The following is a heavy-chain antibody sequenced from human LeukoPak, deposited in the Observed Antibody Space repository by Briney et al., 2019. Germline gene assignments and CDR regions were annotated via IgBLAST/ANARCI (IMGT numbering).Heavy chain of an antibody. CDR3: ARSRDGYNQNTPLYY. CDR1: GDSITSYY. Sequence: SETLSLTCSVSGDSITSYYWSWIRQPPGKGLEWIGHIYYSGSTNYNPSLKSRVTISVDTSKNQFSLKMSSVTAADTAVYYCARSRDGYNQNTPLYYWGQGILVTVSS. J-gene: IGHJ4*02. CDR2: IYYSGST. V-gene: IGHV4-59*01. D-gene: IGHD5-24*01.